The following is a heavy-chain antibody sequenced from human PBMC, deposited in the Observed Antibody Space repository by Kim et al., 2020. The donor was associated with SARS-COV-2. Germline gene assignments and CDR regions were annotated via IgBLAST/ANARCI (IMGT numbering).Heavy chain of an antibody. CDR1: GFSFSSYG. D-gene: IGHD2-2*01. CDR2: IWSNGINK. J-gene: IGHJ4*02. V-gene: IGHV3-33*06. Sequence: GGSLRLSCVVSGFSFSSYGMHWVRQAPGKGLEWVAAIWSNGINKNYADSVKGRFTISRDTYMNTLYLEMNNLRVEDTALYYCAKDIASWTPGHWGQGTLVTVSS. CDR3: AKDIASWTPGH.